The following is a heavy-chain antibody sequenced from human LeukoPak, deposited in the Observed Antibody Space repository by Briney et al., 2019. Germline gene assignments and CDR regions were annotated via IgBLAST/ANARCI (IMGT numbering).Heavy chain of an antibody. CDR3: AKAWGVSHRTPSDY. CDR2: ISYDGSNK. CDR1: GFTFSSCG. D-gene: IGHD2-8*01. V-gene: IGHV3-30*18. J-gene: IGHJ4*02. Sequence: SGGSLRLSCAASGFTFSSCGMHWVRQAPGKGLEWVAVISYDGSNKYYADSVKGRFTISRDNSKNTLYLQMNSLRAEDTAVYYCAKAWGVSHRTPSDYWGQGTLVTVSS.